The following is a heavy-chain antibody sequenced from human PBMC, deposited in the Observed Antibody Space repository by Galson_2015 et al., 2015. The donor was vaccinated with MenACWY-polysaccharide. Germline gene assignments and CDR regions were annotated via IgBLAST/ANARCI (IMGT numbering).Heavy chain of an antibody. CDR2: IDGDGANT. Sequence: SLRLSCAASGFPFRFSIYAMTWVRQAPGKRPEWVSDIDGDGANTNYADSVKGRFTVSRDNSQNTVYLQMNSLRAGDTAVYYCAKGRDALDAWGQGAMVTVSS. CDR3: AKGRDALDA. CDR1: GFPFRFSIYA. J-gene: IGHJ3*01. V-gene: IGHV3-23*01.